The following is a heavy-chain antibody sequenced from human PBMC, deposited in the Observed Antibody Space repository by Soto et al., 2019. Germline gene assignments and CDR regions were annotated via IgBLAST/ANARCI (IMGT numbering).Heavy chain of an antibody. CDR3: ARTHPYYFDY. CDR2: IYYSGST. J-gene: IGHJ4*02. Sequence: SETLSLTCTVSGGSISSGGYYWSWIRQHPGKGLEWIGYIYYSGSTYYNPSLKSRVTISVDTSKNQFSLKLSSVTAADTAVYYCARTHPYYFDYWGQGTLVTVSS. V-gene: IGHV4-31*03. CDR1: GGSISSGGYY.